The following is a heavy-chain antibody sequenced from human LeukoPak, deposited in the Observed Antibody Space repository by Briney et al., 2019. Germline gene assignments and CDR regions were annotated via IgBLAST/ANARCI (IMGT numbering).Heavy chain of an antibody. J-gene: IGHJ4*02. D-gene: IGHD3-10*01. CDR3: ARVPTRDGSPDY. Sequence: SETLSLTCTVSGGSISSSSYYWGWIRQPPGKGLEWIGYIYHSGSTYYNPSLKSRVTISVDRSKNQFSLKLSSVTAADTAVYYCARVPTRDGSPDYWGQGTLVTVSS. CDR1: GGSISSSSYY. V-gene: IGHV4-39*07. CDR2: IYHSGST.